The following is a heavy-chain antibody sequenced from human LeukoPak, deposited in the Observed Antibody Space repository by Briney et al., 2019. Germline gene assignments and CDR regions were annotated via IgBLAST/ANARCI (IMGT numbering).Heavy chain of an antibody. D-gene: IGHD6-13*01. V-gene: IGHV4-39*01. CDR3: ARGWYSSSRNWFDP. Sequence: SETLSLTCTVSGGSISSSSYYWGWIRQPPGKGLEWIGSIYYSGSTYYNPSLKSRVTISVDTSKNQFSLKLSSVTAADTAVYYCARGWYSSSRNWFDPWGQGTLVTVSS. CDR2: IYYSGST. CDR1: GGSISSSSYY. J-gene: IGHJ5*02.